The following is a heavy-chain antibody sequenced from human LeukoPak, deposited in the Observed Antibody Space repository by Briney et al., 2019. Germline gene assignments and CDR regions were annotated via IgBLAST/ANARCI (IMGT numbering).Heavy chain of an antibody. D-gene: IGHD2-2*02. Sequence: ASVKVSCKASGYSFTSYDINWVRQAAGQGLEWMGWVNPNSGNTGYAQKFQGGVTMTRNTSISTAYMELSSLTSEDTAVYYCTRGTPYCSSASCYNYWGQGTLVTVSS. J-gene: IGHJ4*02. CDR1: GYSFTSYD. CDR3: TRGTPYCSSASCYNY. V-gene: IGHV1-8*01. CDR2: VNPNSGNT.